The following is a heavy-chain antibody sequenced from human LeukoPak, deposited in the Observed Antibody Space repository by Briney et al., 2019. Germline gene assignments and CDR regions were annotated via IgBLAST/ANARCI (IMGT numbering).Heavy chain of an antibody. J-gene: IGHJ4*02. D-gene: IGHD6-19*01. V-gene: IGHV4-34*01. CDR3: ARGRSAVAEKAETFDY. CDR2: INHSGST. CDR1: GGSFSGYY. Sequence: SETLSLTCAVYGGSFSGYYWSWIHQPPGKGLEWIGEINHSGSTNYNPSLKSRVTISVDTSKNQFSLKLSSVTAADTAVYYCARGRSAVAEKAETFDYWGQGTLVTVSS.